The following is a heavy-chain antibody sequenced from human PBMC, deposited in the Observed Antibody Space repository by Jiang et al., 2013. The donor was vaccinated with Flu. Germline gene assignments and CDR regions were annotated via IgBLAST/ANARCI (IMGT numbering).Heavy chain of an antibody. CDR3: ARDAGRSAAAGRSAVGY. CDR2: INTNTGNP. D-gene: IGHD6-13*01. J-gene: IGHJ4*02. CDR1: GYTFTSYA. V-gene: IGHV7-4-1*02. Sequence: KKPGASVKVSCKASGYTFTSYAMNWVRQAPGQGLEWMGWINTNTGNPTYAQGFTGRFVFSLDTSVSTAYLQISSLKAEDTAVYYCARDAGRSAAAGRSAVGYWGQGTLVTVSS.